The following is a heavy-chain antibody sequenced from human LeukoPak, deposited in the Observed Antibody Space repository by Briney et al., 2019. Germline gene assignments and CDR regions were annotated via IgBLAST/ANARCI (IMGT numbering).Heavy chain of an antibody. CDR2: ISYDGSDE. J-gene: IGHJ4*02. Sequence: GGSLRLSCAASGFTFSSSAMHWVRQAPGKGLEWVAVISYDGSDEYYADSVKGRFTISRDNSKNTLYLQMNSLRSEDTAIYYCAKEFYYDSSSYYPHFDYWGQGILVTVSS. CDR1: GFTFSSSA. D-gene: IGHD3-22*01. V-gene: IGHV3-30*18. CDR3: AKEFYYDSSSYYPHFDY.